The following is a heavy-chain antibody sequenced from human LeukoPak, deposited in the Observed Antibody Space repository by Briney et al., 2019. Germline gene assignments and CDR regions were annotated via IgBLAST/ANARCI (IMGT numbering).Heavy chain of an antibody. CDR2: ISSSSSTI. CDR3: ARGLEVGATLYNWFDP. CDR1: GFTFSSYG. D-gene: IGHD1-26*01. Sequence: GGSLRLSCAASGFTFSSYGMNWVRQAPGKGLAWVSYISSSSSTIYYADSVKGRFTISRDNAKNSLYLQMNSLRAEDTAVYYCARGLEVGATLYNWFDPWSQGTLVTVSS. V-gene: IGHV3-48*01. J-gene: IGHJ5*02.